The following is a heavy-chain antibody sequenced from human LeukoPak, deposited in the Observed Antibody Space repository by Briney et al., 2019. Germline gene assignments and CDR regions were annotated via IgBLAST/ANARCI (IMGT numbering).Heavy chain of an antibody. CDR1: GFTFSSYS. V-gene: IGHV3-21*01. J-gene: IGHJ4*02. CDR2: ISSSSNYM. D-gene: IGHD3-10*02. Sequence: GGSLRLSCAASGFTFSSYSINWVRQAPGKGPEWVSSISSSSNYMYYADSVKGRFTISRDNAKNSLYLQMNSLRAEDTAVYYCARSSFVRGVVLYYFDYWGQGTLVTVSS. CDR3: ARSSFVRGVVLYYFDY.